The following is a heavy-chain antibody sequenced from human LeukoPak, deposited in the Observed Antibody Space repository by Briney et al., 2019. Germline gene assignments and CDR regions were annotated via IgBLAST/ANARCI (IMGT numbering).Heavy chain of an antibody. Sequence: SETLSLTCAVSGGSISSSNWWSWVRQPPRKGLEWIGEIYHSGSTNYNPSLKSRVTISVDRSKNQFSLKLTSVTAADTAVYYCVVLWFGELRNPFFDYWGQGTLVTVSS. CDR1: GGSISSSNW. V-gene: IGHV4-4*02. CDR3: VVLWFGELRNPFFDY. CDR2: IYHSGST. J-gene: IGHJ4*02. D-gene: IGHD3-10*01.